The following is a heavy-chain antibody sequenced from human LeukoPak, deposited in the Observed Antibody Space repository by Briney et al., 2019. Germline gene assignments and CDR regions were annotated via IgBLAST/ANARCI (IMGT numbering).Heavy chain of an antibody. J-gene: IGHJ4*02. CDR3: AKDITFDGYKYYFDY. Sequence: GGSLRLSCAASGFTFDDYAMHWVRQAPGKGLEWVSGISWNSGSIGYADSVKGRFTISRDNAKNSLYLQMNSLRAEDTASYYCAKDITFDGYKYYFDYWGQGTLVTVSS. V-gene: IGHV3-9*01. D-gene: IGHD5-24*01. CDR1: GFTFDDYA. CDR2: ISWNSGSI.